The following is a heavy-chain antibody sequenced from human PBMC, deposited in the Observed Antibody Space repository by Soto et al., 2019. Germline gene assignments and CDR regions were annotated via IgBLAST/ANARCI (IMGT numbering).Heavy chain of an antibody. CDR2: ISYDGSNK. J-gene: IGHJ6*02. D-gene: IGHD6-6*01. Sequence: QVQLVESGGGVVQPGRSLRLSCAASGFTFSSYAMHWVRQAPGKGLEWVAVISYDGSNKYYADSVKGRFTISRDNSKNTLYLQMNSLRAEDTTVYYCARVRGSSTYFYYGMDVWGQGTTVTVSS. CDR3: ARVRGSSTYFYYGMDV. V-gene: IGHV3-30-3*01. CDR1: GFTFSSYA.